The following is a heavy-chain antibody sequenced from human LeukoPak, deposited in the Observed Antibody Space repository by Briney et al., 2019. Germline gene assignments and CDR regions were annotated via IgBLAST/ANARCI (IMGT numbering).Heavy chain of an antibody. CDR3: SRESVAGIGQRAYYFDY. Sequence: PGRSLRLSCSPSGFTFSSYAMQWVRQAPGKGLEWVAVISYDESNIYYADSVKGRFTISRDNSKNTLYLQMNSLRAEDTAVYYCSRESVAGIGQRAYYFDYWGQGTLVTVSS. CDR1: GFTFSSYA. D-gene: IGHD6-19*01. CDR2: ISYDESNI. J-gene: IGHJ4*02. V-gene: IGHV3-30-3*01.